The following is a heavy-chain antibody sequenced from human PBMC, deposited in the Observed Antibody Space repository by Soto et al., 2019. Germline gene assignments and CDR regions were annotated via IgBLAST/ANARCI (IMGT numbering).Heavy chain of an antibody. D-gene: IGHD2-2*02. V-gene: IGHV1-2*04. Sequence: ASVKVSCKASGYTFTGYYMHWVRQAPGQGLEWMGWINPNSGGTNYAQKFQGWVTMTRDTSISTAYMELSRLRSDDTAVYYCARAPGDCSSTSCDTPTFDYWGQGTLVTVSS. CDR3: ARAPGDCSSTSCDTPTFDY. CDR1: GYTFTGYY. J-gene: IGHJ4*02. CDR2: INPNSGGT.